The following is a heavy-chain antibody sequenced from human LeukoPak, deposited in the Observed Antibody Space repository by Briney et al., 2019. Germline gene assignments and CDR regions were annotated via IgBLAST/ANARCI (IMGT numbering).Heavy chain of an antibody. V-gene: IGHV4-59*01. Sequence: ASETLSLTCTVSGGSISSYYWNWIRQPPGKGLEWIGYIYYSGSTNYNPSLKSRVTISVDTSKNQFSLKLSSVTAADTAVYYCAGRLWRRDGYNLSAFDIWGQGTVVTVSS. CDR2: IYYSGST. D-gene: IGHD5-24*01. J-gene: IGHJ3*02. CDR3: AGRLWRRDGYNLSAFDI. CDR1: GGSISSYY.